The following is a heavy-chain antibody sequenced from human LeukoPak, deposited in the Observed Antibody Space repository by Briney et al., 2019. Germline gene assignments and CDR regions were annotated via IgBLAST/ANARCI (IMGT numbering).Heavy chain of an antibody. Sequence: PSETLSLTCAVSGGSISSSNWWSWVRQPPGKGLEWIGEIYHSGSTNYNPSLKSRVTISVDKSKNQFSLKLSSVTAADTAVYYCASLHYYDSSGYSSYYYGMDVWGQGTTVTVSS. CDR1: GGSISSSNW. CDR2: IYHSGST. D-gene: IGHD3-22*01. V-gene: IGHV4-4*02. CDR3: ASLHYYDSSGYSSYYYGMDV. J-gene: IGHJ6*02.